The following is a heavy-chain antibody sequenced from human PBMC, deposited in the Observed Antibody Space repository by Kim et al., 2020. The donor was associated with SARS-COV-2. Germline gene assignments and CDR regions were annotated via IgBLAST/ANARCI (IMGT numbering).Heavy chain of an antibody. Sequence: GGSLRLSCAASGFTFSNSAMNWVRQAPGKGLEWVSTIGTNTYYADSVKGRFAISRDNSKNTLYLQMNSLRAEDTAVYFCARTSHMDVWGQGTTVTVSS. J-gene: IGHJ6*02. CDR2: IGTNT. CDR3: ARTSHMDV. V-gene: IGHV3-23*01. D-gene: IGHD1-7*01. CDR1: GFTFSNSA.